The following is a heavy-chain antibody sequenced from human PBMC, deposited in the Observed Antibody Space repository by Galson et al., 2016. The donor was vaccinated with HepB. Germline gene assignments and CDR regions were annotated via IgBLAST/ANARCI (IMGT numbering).Heavy chain of an antibody. Sequence: SLRLSCAASGFTFSSCWMTWVRQAPGKGLEWVANIKQDGSEKYYVDSVKGRFTISRDNAKNSLYLQMNSLRAEDTAVYYCAREGLCDYGDYKYYYYALDVWGQGTTVTVSS. CDR2: IKQDGSEK. D-gene: IGHD4-17*01. V-gene: IGHV3-7*01. CDR3: AREGLCDYGDYKYYYYALDV. J-gene: IGHJ6*02. CDR1: GFTFSSCW.